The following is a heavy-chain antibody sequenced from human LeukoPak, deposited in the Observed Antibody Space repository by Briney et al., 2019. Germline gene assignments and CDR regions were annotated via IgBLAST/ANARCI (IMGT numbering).Heavy chain of an antibody. J-gene: IGHJ4*02. Sequence: PGGSLRLSCAGSGFTFNNYAMSWVRRAPRKGLGWVSTIMIGGDGKHYADSVKGRFTISRDRSESTLYLQMNNLRAEDTAVYYCAKILYASGNYILDSWGQGTLVTVSS. CDR1: GFTFNNYA. D-gene: IGHD3-10*01. CDR2: IMIGGDGK. CDR3: AKILYASGNYILDS. V-gene: IGHV3-23*01.